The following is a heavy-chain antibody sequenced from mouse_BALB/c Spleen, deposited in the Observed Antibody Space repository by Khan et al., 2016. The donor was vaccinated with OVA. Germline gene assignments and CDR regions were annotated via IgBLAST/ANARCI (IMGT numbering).Heavy chain of an antibody. CDR1: GYTFTSYV. D-gene: IGHD2-14*01. Sequence: VQLQQSGPELVKPGASVKMSCKASGYTFTSYVMHWLRQKPGQGLEWIGYIYPYNDDTKYTETFKGKATLTSDKYSRTAYMELSSLTLDDTAIYYCAKNDRYDVYFDYGGQGTTLTVSS. V-gene: IGHV1S136*01. J-gene: IGHJ2*01. CDR2: IYPYNDDT. CDR3: AKNDRYDVYFDY.